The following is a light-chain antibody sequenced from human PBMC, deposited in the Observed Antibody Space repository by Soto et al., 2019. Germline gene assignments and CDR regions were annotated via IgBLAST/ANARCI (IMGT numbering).Light chain of an antibody. V-gene: IGKV1-6*01. Sequence: AIQVTHSPPSLSASVGDRVTITCRASQGINNDLAWYQQKPGKAPKLLIYGATNLHTGVPSRFSGSVSGTDFTLTISSLQPEDFATYYFLQDHNYPWTFGQGTKVEVK. CDR2: GAT. J-gene: IGKJ1*01. CDR3: LQDHNYPWT. CDR1: QGINND.